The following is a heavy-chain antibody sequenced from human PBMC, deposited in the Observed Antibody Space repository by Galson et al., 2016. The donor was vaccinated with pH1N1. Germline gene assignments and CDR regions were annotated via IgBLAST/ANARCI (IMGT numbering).Heavy chain of an antibody. J-gene: IGHJ3*01. CDR1: GFIFSDYW. Sequence: SLRLSCAASGFIFSDYWMSWVRQAPGKGLEWVANIKQDGSAKYFVDSVKGRFTISRDNAKNSLFLQMNSLRAEETAIYYCVRKVGDFWGQGTMVTVSS. CDR2: IKQDGSAK. V-gene: IGHV3-7*01. CDR3: VRKVGDF. D-gene: IGHD1-26*01.